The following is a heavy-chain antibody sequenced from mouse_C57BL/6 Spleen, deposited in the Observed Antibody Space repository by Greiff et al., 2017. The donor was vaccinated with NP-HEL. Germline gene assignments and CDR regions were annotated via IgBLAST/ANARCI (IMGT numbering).Heavy chain of an antibody. CDR1: GFTFSNYW. V-gene: IGHV6-3*01. CDR2: IRLKSDNYAT. Sequence: DVQLQESGGGLVQPGGSMKLSCVASGFTFSNYWMNWVRQSPEKGLEWVAQIRLKSDNYATHYAESVKGRFTISRDDSKSSVYLQMNNLRAEDTGIYYCTVLLRSFDYWGQGTTLTVSS. J-gene: IGHJ2*01. CDR3: TVLLRSFDY. D-gene: IGHD1-1*01.